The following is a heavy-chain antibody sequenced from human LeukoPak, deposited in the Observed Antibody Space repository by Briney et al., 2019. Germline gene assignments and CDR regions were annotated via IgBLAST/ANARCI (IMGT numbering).Heavy chain of an antibody. CDR2: IHTDNGDT. V-gene: IGHV1-3*04. J-gene: IGHJ5*02. CDR3: ARDRVVGLAPFDP. Sequence: ASVKVSCKASGYNFIGYAMHWVRQAPGQRLEWMGRIHTDNGDTKYSHYFLGRVTITRDTSANTAYMELSSLRSEDTAVYYCARDRVVGLAPFDPWGQGTLVTVSS. CDR1: GYNFIGYA. D-gene: IGHD2-15*01.